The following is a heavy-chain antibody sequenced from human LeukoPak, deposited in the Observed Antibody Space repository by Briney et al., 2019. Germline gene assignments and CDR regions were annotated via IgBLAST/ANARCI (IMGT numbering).Heavy chain of an antibody. CDR3: ARVRYYYAKSDV. V-gene: IGHV4-34*01. D-gene: IGHD3-10*01. J-gene: IGHJ6*02. CDR1: GGSFSGYY. Sequence: SETLSLTCAVYGGSFSGYYWSWIRQPPGKGLEWIGEINHSGSTNYNPSLKSRVTISVDTSKNQFSLKLSSVTAADTAVYYCARVRYYYAKSDVWGQGTTVTVSS. CDR2: INHSGST.